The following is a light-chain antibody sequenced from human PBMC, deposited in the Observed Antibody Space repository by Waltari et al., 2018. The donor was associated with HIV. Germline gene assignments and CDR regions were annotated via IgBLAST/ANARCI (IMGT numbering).Light chain of an antibody. J-gene: IGKJ3*01. V-gene: IGKV1-9*01. CDR3: QQLNSYPRT. CDR2: APS. CDR1: QGISSY. Sequence: DIQLTQSPSFLSASVGDRVTITCRASQGISSYLAWYQQQPGKAPKLLMYAPSTLQSGVPSRFSGSGSGTEFTLTISSLQPEDFATYYCQQLNSYPRTFGPGTKVDIK.